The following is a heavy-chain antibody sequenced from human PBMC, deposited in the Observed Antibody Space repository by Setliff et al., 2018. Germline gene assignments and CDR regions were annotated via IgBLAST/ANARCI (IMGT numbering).Heavy chain of an antibody. D-gene: IGHD1-26*01. V-gene: IGHV1-46*01. J-gene: IGHJ4*02. Sequence: GASVKVSCKASGYTFTSHYMHWVRQAPGLGLEWMGTINPSSGRTSYAQKFQGRVTMTRDTSTSTVYMDMSSLRSEDTAVYYCARGSRGGWYSSYYFDYWGQGTLVTV. CDR2: INPSSGRT. CDR1: GYTFTSHY. CDR3: ARGSRGGWYSSYYFDY.